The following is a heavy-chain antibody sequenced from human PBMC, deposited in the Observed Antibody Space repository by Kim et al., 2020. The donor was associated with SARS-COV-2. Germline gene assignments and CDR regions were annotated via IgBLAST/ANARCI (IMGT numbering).Heavy chain of an antibody. D-gene: IGHD5-12*01. CDR1: GFAFSGYW. CDR3: MKDYRGD. J-gene: IGHJ4*02. Sequence: GGSLRLSCSASGFAFSGYWMSWVRQAPGKGPEWVSNIKDDGSLKNYVDSVKGRFTISRDNTKNSLYLQMNSLRAEDAAVYYCMKDYRGDSGQGTLVNV. V-gene: IGHV3-7*01. CDR2: IKDDGSLK.